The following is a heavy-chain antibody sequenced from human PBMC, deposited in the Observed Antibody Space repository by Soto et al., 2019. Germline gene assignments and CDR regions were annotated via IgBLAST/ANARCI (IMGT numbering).Heavy chain of an antibody. J-gene: IGHJ4*02. D-gene: IGHD4-17*01. CDR1: GGSISSYY. V-gene: IGHV4-59*08. Sequence: SETLSLTCTVSGGSISSYYWSWIRQPPGKGLEWIGYIYYSGSTNYNPSLKSRVTISVDTSKNQFSLKLSSVTAADTAVYYCARLWNGDYYFDYWGQGTLVTAPQ. CDR3: ARLWNGDYYFDY. CDR2: IYYSGST.